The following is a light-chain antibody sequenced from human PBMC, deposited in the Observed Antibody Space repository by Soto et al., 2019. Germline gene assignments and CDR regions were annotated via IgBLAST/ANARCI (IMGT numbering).Light chain of an antibody. Sequence: EIVLTQSPGPLSLSLGERATLSCRASQSVSTAYLAWYQKKPGQAPRLLIDGAANRATGNPDRFSGSGSGTDFILTISRLEHENVAVYYFGQYGGPPVCTFGHGTKVDI. V-gene: IGKV3-20*01. CDR1: QSVSTAY. J-gene: IGKJ3*01. CDR3: GQYGGPPVCT. CDR2: GAA.